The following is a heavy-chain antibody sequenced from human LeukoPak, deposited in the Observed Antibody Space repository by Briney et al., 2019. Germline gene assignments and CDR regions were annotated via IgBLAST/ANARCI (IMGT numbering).Heavy chain of an antibody. J-gene: IGHJ4*02. D-gene: IGHD3-22*01. V-gene: IGHV3-30-3*01. CDR1: GFTFSSYA. CDR2: ISYDGSNK. Sequence: GGSLRLSCAASGFTFSSYATHWVRQAPGKGLEWVAVISYDGSNKYYADSVKGRFTISRDNSKNTLYLQMNSLRAEDTAVYYCAREARYYYDSSGTYFDYWGQGTLVAVSS. CDR3: AREARYYYDSSGTYFDY.